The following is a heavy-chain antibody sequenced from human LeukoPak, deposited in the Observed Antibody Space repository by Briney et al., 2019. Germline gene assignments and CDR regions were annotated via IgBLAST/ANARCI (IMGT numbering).Heavy chain of an antibody. CDR1: GFTFSSYD. J-gene: IGHJ4*02. Sequence: GGSLRLSCAASGFTFSSYDMHWVRQAPGEGLEWVSAFHTDGGTYYLDSVKGRFTISREDAKNSLYLQLNTLRAGDTAVYYCARGSGPGVTTIDSWGQGTLVIVSS. CDR2: FHTDGGT. CDR3: ARGSGPGVTTIDS. D-gene: IGHD4-17*01. V-gene: IGHV3-13*01.